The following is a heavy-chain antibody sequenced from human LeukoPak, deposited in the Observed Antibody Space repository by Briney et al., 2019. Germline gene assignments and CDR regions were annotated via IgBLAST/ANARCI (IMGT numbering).Heavy chain of an antibody. CDR2: ISYDGSNK. J-gene: IGHJ4*02. D-gene: IGHD3-10*01. V-gene: IGHV3-30-3*01. CDR3: ARDGYYYGSGSYYKDY. CDR1: GFTFSNYA. Sequence: GGSLRLSCAASGFTFSNYATHWVRQAPGKGLEWVAFISYDGSNKYYADSVKGRFTISRDNSKNMLYLQMNSLRAEDTAVYYCARDGYYYGSGSYYKDYWGQGTLVTVSS.